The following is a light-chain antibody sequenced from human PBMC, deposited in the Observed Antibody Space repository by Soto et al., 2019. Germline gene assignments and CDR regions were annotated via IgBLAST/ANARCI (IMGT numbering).Light chain of an antibody. V-gene: IGKV3-20*01. CDR3: QQYCRSET. CDR2: GAS. J-gene: IGKJ1*01. CDR1: QSVSSSY. Sequence: EIVLTQSPGTLSLSPGERATLSCRASQSVSSSYLAWYQQKPGQAPRLLIYGASSRATGIPDRFSGSGSGTDFTLTISRLEPEDFAVYYCQQYCRSETFGQGTKVDIK.